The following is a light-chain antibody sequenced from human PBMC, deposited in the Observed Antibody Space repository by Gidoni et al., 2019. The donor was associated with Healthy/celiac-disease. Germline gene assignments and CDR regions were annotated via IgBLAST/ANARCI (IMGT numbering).Light chain of an antibody. CDR1: QSLLHSNGYNY. J-gene: IGKJ1*01. Sequence: ASISCRSSQSLLHSNGYNYLDWYLQKPGQSPQLLIYLGSNLASGVPDRFSGSGSGTDFTLKISSVEAEDVGIYYCMQALQTPATFGQGTKVEIK. CDR3: MQALQTPAT. V-gene: IGKV2-28*01. CDR2: LGS.